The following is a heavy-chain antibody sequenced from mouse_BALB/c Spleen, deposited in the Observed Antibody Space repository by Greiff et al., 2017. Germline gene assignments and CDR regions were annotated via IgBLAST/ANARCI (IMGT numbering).Heavy chain of an antibody. J-gene: IGHJ4*01. Sequence: EVKLMESGAELAKPGASVKMSCKASGYTFTSYVMHWVKQKPGQGLEWIGYINPYNDGTKYNEKFKGKATLTSDKSSSTAYMELSSLTSEDSAVYYCARQGHYAMDYWGQGTSVTVSS. V-gene: IGHV1-14*01. CDR3: ARQGHYAMDY. D-gene: IGHD3-3*01. CDR2: INPYNDGT. CDR1: GYTFTSYV.